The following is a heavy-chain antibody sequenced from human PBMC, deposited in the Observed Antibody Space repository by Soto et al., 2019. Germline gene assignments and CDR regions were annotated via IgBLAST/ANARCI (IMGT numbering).Heavy chain of an antibody. CDR2: ISANNGNA. CDR3: GRTGWGTLDS. V-gene: IGHV1-18*01. Sequence: QVQLVQTGPEVKKPGASMKVSCKTSGYGFTGYGIAWVRQAPARAPEWMGWISANNGNAVDSHLLQDRVTMTTEASTSTGYLELRDLTLDDTAIYFCGRTGWGTLDSWGLGTLVTVS. CDR1: GYGFTGYG. J-gene: IGHJ1*01. D-gene: IGHD7-27*01.